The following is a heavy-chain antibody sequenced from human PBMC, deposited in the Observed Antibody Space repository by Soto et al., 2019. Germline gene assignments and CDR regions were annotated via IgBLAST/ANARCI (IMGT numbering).Heavy chain of an antibody. CDR2: IRSKAYGGTT. D-gene: IGHD2-2*01. CDR3: TRAVGFCSSTSCYEGVFDD. CDR1: GFTFGDYA. V-gene: IGHV3-49*03. Sequence: SLRLSCTASGFTFGDYAMSWFRQAPGKGLEWVGFIRSKAYGGTTEYAASVKGRFTISRDDSKSIAYLQMNSLKTEDTAVYYCTRAVGFCSSTSCYEGVFDDWGQGTLVTVSS. J-gene: IGHJ4*02.